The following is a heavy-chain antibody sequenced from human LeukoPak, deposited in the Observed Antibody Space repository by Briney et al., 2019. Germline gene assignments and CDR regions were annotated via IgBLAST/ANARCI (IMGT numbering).Heavy chain of an antibody. J-gene: IGHJ4*02. CDR2: IKSNSDGGTR. D-gene: IGHD6-13*01. Sequence: PGGSLRLSCAASGVTFINAWMSWVRQAPGKGLEWVGRIKSNSDGGTRDYAAPVKGRFTISRDDSKNTLYLQMNSLKAEDTALYYCTTTKAGYSSSGPIDNWGQGTLVTVSS. CDR3: TTTKAGYSSSGPIDN. V-gene: IGHV3-15*01. CDR1: GVTFINAW.